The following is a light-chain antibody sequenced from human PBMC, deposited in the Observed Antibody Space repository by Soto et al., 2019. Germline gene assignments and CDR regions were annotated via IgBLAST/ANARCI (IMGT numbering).Light chain of an antibody. J-gene: IGKJ2*01. CDR1: QSASSY. CDR2: DAS. Sequence: ELVLTQSPATLSLSPGERATLSCRASQSASSYLAWYQQKPGQAPRLLIYDASNRATGVPARFSGSGSGTDFTRTISSLKPEDFAVYNCQQRSNWPPGGTFGQGTKLEIK. CDR3: QQRSNWPPGGT. V-gene: IGKV3-11*01.